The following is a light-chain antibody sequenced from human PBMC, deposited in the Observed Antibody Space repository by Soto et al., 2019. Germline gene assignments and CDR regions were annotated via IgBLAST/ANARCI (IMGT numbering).Light chain of an antibody. CDR2: AAS. Sequence: DIQMTQSPSTVSASVGDGVTITCRASQPISSWLVWFRQRPGKAPELLIYAASTLHSGVPSRFSGSGSGTDFALTISGLQPEDFATYYCQQASSFPHTFGQGTRVDIK. V-gene: IGKV1-12*01. CDR1: QPISSW. J-gene: IGKJ2*01. CDR3: QQASSFPHT.